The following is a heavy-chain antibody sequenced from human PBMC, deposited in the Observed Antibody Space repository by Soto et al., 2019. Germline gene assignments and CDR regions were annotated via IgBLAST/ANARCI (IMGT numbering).Heavy chain of an antibody. J-gene: IGHJ6*03. CDR1: GGSFSGYY. CDR3: ARGGFGDMIGYYYYYMDV. D-gene: IGHD3-10*01. Sequence: SETLSLTCAVYGGSFSGYYWSWIRQPPGKGLEWIGEINHSGSTNYNPSLKSRVTISVDTSKNQFSLKLSSVTAADKAVYYCARGGFGDMIGYYYYYMDVWGKGKTVNVS. CDR2: INHSGST. V-gene: IGHV4-34*01.